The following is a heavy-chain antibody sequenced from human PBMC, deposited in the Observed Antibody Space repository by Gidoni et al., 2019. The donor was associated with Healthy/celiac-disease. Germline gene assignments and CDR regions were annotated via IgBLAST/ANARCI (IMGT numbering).Heavy chain of an antibody. CDR1: GGSISSSSYY. D-gene: IGHD6-19*01. J-gene: IGHJ4*02. V-gene: IGHV4-39*01. CDR3: VHAGYSSGWYDY. Sequence: QLQLQESGPGLVKPSETLSLTCPVSGGSISSSSYYWGWIRQPPGKGLEWIGSIYYSGSTYYNPSLKSRVTISVDTSKNQFSLKLSSVTAADTAVYYCVHAGYSSGWYDYWGQGTLVTVSS. CDR2: IYYSGST.